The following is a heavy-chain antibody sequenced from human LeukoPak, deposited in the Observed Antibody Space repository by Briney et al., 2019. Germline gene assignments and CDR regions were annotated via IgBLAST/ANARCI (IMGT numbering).Heavy chain of an antibody. Sequence: GGSLRLSCAASGFTFSSYSMNWVRQAPGEGLEWVSSISSSSYIYYADSVKGRFTISRDNAKNSLYLQMNSLRAEDTAVYYCARGDYGGRLLSHYYYYYYMDVWGKGTTVTVSS. J-gene: IGHJ6*03. CDR3: ARGDYGGRLLSHYYYYYYMDV. CDR2: ISSSSYI. CDR1: GFTFSSYS. V-gene: IGHV3-21*01. D-gene: IGHD4-23*01.